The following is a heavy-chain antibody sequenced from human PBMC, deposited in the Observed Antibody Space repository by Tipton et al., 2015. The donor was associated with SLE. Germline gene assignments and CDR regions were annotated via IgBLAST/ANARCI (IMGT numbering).Heavy chain of an antibody. CDR2: IYYSGDT. D-gene: IGHD5-12*01. CDR3: SRGGVGGYDYFDS. J-gene: IGHJ4*02. V-gene: IGHV4-31*03. Sequence: LRLSCTVSGDSISSADYQWTWIRQLPGKGLEWIGYIYYSGDTYYNPSLKSRVSISLDTTKNHFSLKVHSVTAANTAFYYCSRGGVGGYDYFDSWGQGTLVTVSS. CDR1: GDSISSADYQ.